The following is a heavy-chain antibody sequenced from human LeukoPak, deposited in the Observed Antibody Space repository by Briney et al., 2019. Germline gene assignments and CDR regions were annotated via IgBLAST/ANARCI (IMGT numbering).Heavy chain of an antibody. J-gene: IGHJ4*02. D-gene: IGHD6-19*01. CDR2: IVVGSGNT. CDR1: GFTFTSSA. CDR3: AADSSGWYSTFDY. V-gene: IGHV1-58*01. Sequence: SVKVSCKASGFTFTSSAVQWVRQARGQRLEWIGWIVVGSGNTNYAQKFQERVTITRDMSTSTAYMELSSLGSEDTAVYYCAADSSGWYSTFDYWGQGTLVTVSS.